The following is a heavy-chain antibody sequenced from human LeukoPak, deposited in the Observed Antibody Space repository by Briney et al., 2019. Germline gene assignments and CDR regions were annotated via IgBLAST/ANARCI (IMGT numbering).Heavy chain of an antibody. V-gene: IGHV3-7*01. D-gene: IGHD3-16*01. J-gene: IGHJ4*02. CDR1: GFTFSSYA. Sequence: SGGSLRLSCAASGFTFSSYAMSWVRQAPGKGLEWVANIKPDGSEKYPVDSVKGRFTVTRDNARNTLYLQMSRLRDDDSAVYYCARAPAFGTVDYWGQGTLVTVSS. CDR3: ARAPAFGTVDY. CDR2: IKPDGSEK.